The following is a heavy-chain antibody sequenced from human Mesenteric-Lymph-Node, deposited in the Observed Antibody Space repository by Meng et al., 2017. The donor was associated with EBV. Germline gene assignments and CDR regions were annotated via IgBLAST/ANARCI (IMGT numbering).Heavy chain of an antibody. D-gene: IGHD3-10*01. CDR3: AFTYYYGSESFKYFDY. Sequence: TLQALVPPQVNPNETVPLSCPFSGFSISTSGVGVGWIRQPPGKALDSVELIYWDDDKRYSPSLKSRLTITKETSKNQVVLTMTNLDPVDTATYYCAFTYYYGSESFKYFDYWGQGTLVTVSS. CDR1: GFSISTSGVG. V-gene: IGHV2-5*02. J-gene: IGHJ4*02. CDR2: IYWDDDK.